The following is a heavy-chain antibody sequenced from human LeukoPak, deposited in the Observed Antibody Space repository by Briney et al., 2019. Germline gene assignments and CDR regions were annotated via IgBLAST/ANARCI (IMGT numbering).Heavy chain of an antibody. CDR2: IYYSGST. D-gene: IGHD3-16*02. CDR1: GGSISSGDYY. Sequence: SETLSLACTVSGGSISSGDYYWSWIRQPPGKGLEWIGYIYYSGSTYYNPSLKSRVTISVDTSKNQFSLKLSSVTAADTAVYYCARDPGGVWGSYRPFDYWGQGTLVTVSS. J-gene: IGHJ4*02. CDR3: ARDPGGVWGSYRPFDY. V-gene: IGHV4-30-4*01.